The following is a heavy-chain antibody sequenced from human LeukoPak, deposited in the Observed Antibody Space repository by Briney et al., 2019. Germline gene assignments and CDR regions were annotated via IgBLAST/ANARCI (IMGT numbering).Heavy chain of an antibody. CDR2: ISTYATNI. CDR3: AKARAYPEPFDS. CDR1: GFTFSDSY. V-gene: IGHV3-11*04. D-gene: IGHD3-16*01. Sequence: GGSLRLSCAASGFTFSDSYMSWIRRTPGKGLEWLSCISTYATNIYYADSVKGRFNISRDNAKNSLYLQMNSLRAEDTAVYFCAKARAYPEPFDSWGQGTLVTVSS. J-gene: IGHJ4*02.